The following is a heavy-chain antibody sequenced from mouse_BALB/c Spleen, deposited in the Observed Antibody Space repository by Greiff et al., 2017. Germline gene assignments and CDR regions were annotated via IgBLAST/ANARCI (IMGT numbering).Heavy chain of an antibody. J-gene: IGHJ3*01. CDR2: IDPETGGT. CDR1: GYTFTDYE. Sequence: QVQLQQSGAELVRPGASVTLSCKASGYTFTDYEMHWVKQTPVHGLEWIGAIDPETGGTAYNQKFKGKATLTADKSSSTAYMELRSLTSEDSAVYYCTRSGHEGFAYWGQGTLVTVSA. V-gene: IGHV1-15*01. CDR3: TRSGHEGFAY. D-gene: IGHD3-1*01.